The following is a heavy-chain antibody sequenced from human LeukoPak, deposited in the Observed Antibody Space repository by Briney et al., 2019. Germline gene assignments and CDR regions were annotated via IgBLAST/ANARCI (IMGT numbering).Heavy chain of an antibody. V-gene: IGHV3-23*01. CDR1: GFTFNTYG. D-gene: IGHD3-10*01. Sequence: GGSLRLSCAASGFTFNTYGMSWVRQAPGKGLEWVSTISGSGGGTDYVKGRFTFSTDNSNNTLNMQMNSLQMNSLSRSDAFGKWDSGSASAPTFD. CDR2: ISGSGGG. J-gene: IGHJ3*02. CDR3: FGKWDSGSASAPTFD.